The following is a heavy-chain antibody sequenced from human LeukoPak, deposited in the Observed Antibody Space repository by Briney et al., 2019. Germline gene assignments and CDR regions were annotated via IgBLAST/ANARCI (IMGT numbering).Heavy chain of an antibody. D-gene: IGHD2-15*01. J-gene: IGHJ4*02. Sequence: GESLRLSCAASGFTFSNFAMHWVRQAPGKGLEYVSSISSNGGSTYYANSVKGRFTISRDNSKNTLYLQMGSLRAEDMAVYFCARYCNGVTCYSGYDYWGQGTLVTVSS. CDR2: ISSNGGST. V-gene: IGHV3-64*01. CDR3: ARYCNGVTCYSGYDY. CDR1: GFTFSNFA.